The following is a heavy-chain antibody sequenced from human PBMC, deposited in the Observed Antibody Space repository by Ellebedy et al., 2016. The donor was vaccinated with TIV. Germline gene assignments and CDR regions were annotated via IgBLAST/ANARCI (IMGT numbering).Heavy chain of an antibody. J-gene: IGHJ5*02. CDR1: GVTVSNNY. CDR3: ARARIEGGNWFDP. Sequence: GESLKISCAASGVTVSNNYMCWVRQAPGKGLEWVALIYSGGQTNYADSVKGRFTISRDSSKNTLYLQMNSLRAEDTAVYYCARARIEGGNWFDPWGQGTLVTVSS. V-gene: IGHV3-53*01. CDR2: IYSGGQT. D-gene: IGHD1-26*01.